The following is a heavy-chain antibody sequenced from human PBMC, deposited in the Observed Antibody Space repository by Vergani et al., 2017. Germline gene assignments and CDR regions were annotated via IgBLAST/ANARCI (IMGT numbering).Heavy chain of an antibody. J-gene: IGHJ4*02. V-gene: IGHV3-21*04. CDR2: ISGNNDDV. Sequence: EVQMVESGGGLVKPGGSLTLSCVASGFTFSHYSMNWVRQAPGKGLEWVSSISGNNDDVYYADSVKGRFTISRDNAKKSLYLDMSSLRAEDTAVYYCARRYCTNSICREKVDSWGQGTLVTVSS. CDR3: ARRYCTNSICREKVDS. D-gene: IGHD2-8*01. CDR1: GFTFSHYS.